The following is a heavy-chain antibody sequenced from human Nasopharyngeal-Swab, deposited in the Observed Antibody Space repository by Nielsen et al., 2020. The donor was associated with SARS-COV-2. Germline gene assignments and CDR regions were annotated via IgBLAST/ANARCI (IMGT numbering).Heavy chain of an antibody. J-gene: IGHJ3*02. V-gene: IGHV3-23*01. CDR1: GFTFSSYA. Sequence: GESLKISCAASGFTFSSYAMSWVRQAPGKGLEWVSAISGSGGSTYYADSVKGRFTISRDNSKNTLYLQMNSLRAEDTAVYYCAKPLAYCGGDCYWGDAFDIWGQGTMVTVSS. D-gene: IGHD2-21*01. CDR2: ISGSGGST. CDR3: AKPLAYCGGDCYWGDAFDI.